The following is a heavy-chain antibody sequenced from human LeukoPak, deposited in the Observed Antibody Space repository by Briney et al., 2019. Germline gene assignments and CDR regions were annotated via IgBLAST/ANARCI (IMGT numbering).Heavy chain of an antibody. Sequence: GGSLRLSCAASGFTFSSYSMNWVRQAPGKGLEWVSSISSSSSYIYYAYSVKGRFTISRDNSKNTLYLQMNSLRAEDTAVYYCASSKWDFWSGHQSPNWFDPWGQGTLVTVSS. CDR2: ISSSSSYI. CDR3: ASSKWDFWSGHQSPNWFDP. J-gene: IGHJ5*02. V-gene: IGHV3-21*04. D-gene: IGHD3-3*01. CDR1: GFTFSSYS.